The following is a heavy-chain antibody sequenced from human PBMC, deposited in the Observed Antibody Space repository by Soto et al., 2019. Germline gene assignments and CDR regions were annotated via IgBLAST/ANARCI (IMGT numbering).Heavy chain of an antibody. J-gene: IGHJ6*02. Sequence: QVQLVQSGAEVKKPGSSVKVSCKASGGTFSSYAISWVRQAPGQGLEWMGGIIPIFGTANYAQKFQGRVTITADESTSTAYMELSSLRSEDTAVYYCARVFRIVVPAAIGNSYYYYYGMDVWGQGTTVTVSS. CDR2: IIPIFGTA. CDR3: ARVFRIVVPAAIGNSYYYYYGMDV. V-gene: IGHV1-69*01. D-gene: IGHD2-2*01. CDR1: GGTFSSYA.